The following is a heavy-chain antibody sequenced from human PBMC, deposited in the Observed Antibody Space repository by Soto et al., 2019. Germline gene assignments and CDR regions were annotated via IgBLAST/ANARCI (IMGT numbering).Heavy chain of an antibody. Sequence: VASVKVSCKASGGTFSSYAISWVRQAPGQGLEWMGGIIPIFGTANYAQKFQGRVTITADESTSTAYMELSSLRSEDTAVYYCAGPFPGFGDPSDYYYGMDVWGQGTTVTVSS. D-gene: IGHD3-10*01. CDR1: GGTFSSYA. CDR3: AGPFPGFGDPSDYYYGMDV. J-gene: IGHJ6*02. CDR2: IIPIFGTA. V-gene: IGHV1-69*13.